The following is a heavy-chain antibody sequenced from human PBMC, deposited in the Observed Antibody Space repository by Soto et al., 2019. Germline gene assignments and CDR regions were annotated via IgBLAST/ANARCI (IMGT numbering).Heavy chain of an antibody. CDR1: GGTFSSYA. CDR2: IIPIFGTA. D-gene: IGHD3-22*01. V-gene: IGHV1-69*01. Sequence: QVQLVQSGAEVKKPGSSVKVSCKASGGTFSSYAISWVRQAPGQGLEWMGGIIPIFGTANYAQTFQGRVTITADESTSTAYMELSSLRSEATAVYYFARDHDSSSYFDYWGQGTMVTVSS. J-gene: IGHJ4*02. CDR3: ARDHDSSSYFDY.